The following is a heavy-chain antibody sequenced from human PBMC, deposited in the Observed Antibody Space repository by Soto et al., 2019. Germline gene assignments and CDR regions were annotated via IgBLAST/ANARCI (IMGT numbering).Heavy chain of an antibody. CDR3: TADRILVNYLWVGWFDT. CDR1: GFTFANTW. CDR2: IKTKAGGGAA. D-gene: IGHD1-7*01. Sequence: EAQLVESGGGLVKPGESVRLACTGSGFTFANTWLNWVRQAPGTGLEWVGRIKTKAGGGAADYAPLVKGRFSVSRDDSIQTAYLQMNSLGVEDTAVSYCTADRILVNYLWVGWFDTWGQGALVTVSA. J-gene: IGHJ5*02. V-gene: IGHV3-15*07.